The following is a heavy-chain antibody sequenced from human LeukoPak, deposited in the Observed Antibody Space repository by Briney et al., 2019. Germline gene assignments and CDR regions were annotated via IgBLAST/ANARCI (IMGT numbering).Heavy chain of an antibody. V-gene: IGHV1-8*01. J-gene: IGHJ4*02. CDR2: MNPDSANT. Sequence: GASVKVSCKASGYTFTSYNINWVRQATGQGLEWMGWMNPDSANTGYAQNLQGRVTMTTDASTSTAYMELRSLRSDDTAVYYCARSPPLAEAGTEDYWGQGTLVTVSS. CDR3: ARSPPLAEAGTEDY. D-gene: IGHD6-19*01. CDR1: GYTFTSYN.